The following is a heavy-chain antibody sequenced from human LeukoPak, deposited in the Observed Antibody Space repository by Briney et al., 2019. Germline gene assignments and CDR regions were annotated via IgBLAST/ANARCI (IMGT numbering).Heavy chain of an antibody. Sequence: PSETLSLTCAVSGGSFNKYYWSWISQPPGKGLEWIGEISHSGRSDYNPSLNNRATISLGPSKSQFSLNLTSVTAADTAVYYCARESPFSEVVVVVAATRHFDSWGQGTLVTVSS. J-gene: IGHJ4*02. CDR3: ARESPFSEVVVVVAATRHFDS. D-gene: IGHD2-15*01. CDR1: GGSFNKYY. CDR2: ISHSGRS. V-gene: IGHV4-34*01.